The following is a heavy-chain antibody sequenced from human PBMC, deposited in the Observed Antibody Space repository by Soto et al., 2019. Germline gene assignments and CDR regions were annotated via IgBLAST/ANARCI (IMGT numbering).Heavy chain of an antibody. J-gene: IGHJ6*03. D-gene: IGHD2-15*01. V-gene: IGHV3-74*02. CDR2: INSDGSVS. CDR3: ARGDCVGGTCYSLAGSFFYYMDV. CDR1: GFTFSNYW. Sequence: EVQLVESGGGLVQPGGSLRLSCAASGFTFSNYWMYWVRQAPGKGLEWVSRINSDGSVSSHADSVRGLLTISRDNVKNTLYLHMDSLRAEDTAVYFCARGDCVGGTCYSLAGSFFYYMDVWGRGTKVTV.